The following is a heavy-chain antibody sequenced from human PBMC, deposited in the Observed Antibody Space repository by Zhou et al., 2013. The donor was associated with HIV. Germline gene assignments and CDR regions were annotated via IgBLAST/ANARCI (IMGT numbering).Heavy chain of an antibody. CDR3: ASNGKDIVPGHYYYYMDV. J-gene: IGHJ6*03. D-gene: IGHD2-8*01. Sequence: QVQLVQSGAEVKKPGSSVKVSCKASGGTFSSYAISWVRQAPGQGLEWMGGIIPIFGTANYAQKFQGRVTITTDESTSTAYMELSSLRSEDTAVYYCASNGKDIVPGHYYYYMDVWGKGTTGHRLL. V-gene: IGHV1-69*05. CDR2: IIPIFGTA. CDR1: GGTFSSYA.